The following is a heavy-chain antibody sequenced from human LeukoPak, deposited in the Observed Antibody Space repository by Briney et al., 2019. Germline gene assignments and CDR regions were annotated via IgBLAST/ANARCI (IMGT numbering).Heavy chain of an antibody. J-gene: IGHJ6*03. Sequence: SQTLSLTCAVSGGSITSYSWSWVRQPAGKGLEWIGGIYTSGSTTYNPSLKSRVTMSVDTSKNQFSLKLSSVTAADTAVYYWAGDHGIAAAGTKSYYYYYMDVWGKGTTVTVSS. V-gene: IGHV4-4*07. CDR3: AGDHGIAAAGTKSYYYYYMDV. CDR2: IYTSGST. D-gene: IGHD6-13*01. CDR1: GGSITSYS.